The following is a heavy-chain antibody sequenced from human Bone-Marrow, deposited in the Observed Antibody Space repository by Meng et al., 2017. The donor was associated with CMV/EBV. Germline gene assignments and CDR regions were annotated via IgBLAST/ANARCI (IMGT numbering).Heavy chain of an antibody. CDR1: GFIVSRSY. CDR2: IYSSGNT. D-gene: IGHD5/OR15-5a*01. CDR3: ARGSVYFDS. J-gene: IGHJ4*02. V-gene: IGHV3-53*01. Sequence: GESLKISCAASGFIVSRSYMSWVRQAPGKGLEWVSVIYSSGNTYYAESVKGRFTISRDNSKNTLYLQMDSLRGEDTAIYYCARGSVYFDSWGQGTLVTVSS.